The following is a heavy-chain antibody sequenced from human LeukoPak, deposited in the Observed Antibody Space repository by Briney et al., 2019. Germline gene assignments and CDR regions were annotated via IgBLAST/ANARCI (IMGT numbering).Heavy chain of an antibody. V-gene: IGHV3-9*03. Sequence: TGGSLRLSCAASGFTFDDYAMHWVRQAPGKGLEWVSGISWNSGSIGYADSVKGRFTISRDNAKNSLYLQMNSLRAEDMALYYCAKGFSGSYFTPFDYWGQGTLVTVSS. CDR1: GFTFDDYA. CDR2: ISWNSGSI. CDR3: AKGFSGSYFTPFDY. J-gene: IGHJ4*02. D-gene: IGHD1-26*01.